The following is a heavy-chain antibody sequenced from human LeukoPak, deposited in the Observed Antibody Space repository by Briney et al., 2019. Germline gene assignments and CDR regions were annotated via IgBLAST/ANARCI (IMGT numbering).Heavy chain of an antibody. CDR2: IWYDGSNK. Sequence: GGSLRLSCAASEFTFSSYGMHWVRQAPGKGLEWVAFIWYDGSNKYYADSVKGRFTISRDNAKNSLSLQMNSLRAEDTAVYYCAREEEDGSIDAWGQGTLVTVSS. V-gene: IGHV3-33*01. CDR1: EFTFSSYG. CDR3: AREEEDGSIDA. J-gene: IGHJ5*02. D-gene: IGHD1-26*01.